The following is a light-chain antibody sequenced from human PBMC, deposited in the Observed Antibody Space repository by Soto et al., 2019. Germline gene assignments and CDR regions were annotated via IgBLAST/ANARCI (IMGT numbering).Light chain of an antibody. V-gene: IGKV3-15*01. CDR1: QSVRSN. CDR3: QQYNNWPGT. J-gene: IGKJ1*01. Sequence: EIVMTQSPATLSVSPGERATLSCRASQSVRSNLAWYQQKPGQAPRLVIYGASTRATGIPARFSGSGSGTEFTLTISSLQSEDFAVYYCQQYNNWPGTFGQGTKVDIK. CDR2: GAS.